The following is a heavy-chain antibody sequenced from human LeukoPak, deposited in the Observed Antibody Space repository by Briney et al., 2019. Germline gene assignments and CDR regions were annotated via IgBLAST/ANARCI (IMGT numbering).Heavy chain of an antibody. CDR2: IYTSGST. CDR3: ARDSSVWNWFDP. D-gene: IGHD5/OR15-5a*01. Sequence: SETLSLTCAVSGGSISGYFWSWIRQPPGKGLEWIGFIYTSGSTAYNPSLKSRVTMSLDTSKNQLSLKLTSLTAADTAVYYCARDSSVWNWFDPWGQGTLVTVSS. J-gene: IGHJ5*02. CDR1: GGSISGYF. V-gene: IGHV4-4*09.